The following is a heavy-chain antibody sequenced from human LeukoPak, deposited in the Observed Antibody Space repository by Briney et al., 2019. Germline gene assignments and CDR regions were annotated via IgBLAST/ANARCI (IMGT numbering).Heavy chain of an antibody. CDR2: INTDGSSR. J-gene: IGHJ4*02. CDR1: GFTFSTHG. V-gene: IGHV3-74*01. CDR3: ARDFYSRGY. Sequence: PGGSLRLSCAASGFTFSTHGMNWVRQPPGKGRVWVSRINTDGSSRSYADSVKGRFTISRGNAKNTLYLQMNSLRAEDTAVYYCARDFYSRGYWGQGTLVTVSS. D-gene: IGHD2-15*01.